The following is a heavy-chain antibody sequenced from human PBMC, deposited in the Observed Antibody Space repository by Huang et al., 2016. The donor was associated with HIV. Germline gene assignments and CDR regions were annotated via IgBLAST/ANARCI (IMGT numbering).Heavy chain of an antibody. J-gene: IGHJ4*02. CDR2: IYSSGSP. V-gene: IGHV4-39*01. D-gene: IGHD3-22*01. CDR3: ARRQGSGYYFYFDY. Sequence: QLQLQESGPGLVKPSDTLSLNCTISGGSIKSRNYYWGWVRHVPGIGLEWIGDIYSSGSPYYHPSLRSRVSLSVDTSKNQVTLKVNAVIAADTAVYYCARRQGSGYYFYFDYWGRGIPVTVSA. CDR1: GGSIKSRNYY.